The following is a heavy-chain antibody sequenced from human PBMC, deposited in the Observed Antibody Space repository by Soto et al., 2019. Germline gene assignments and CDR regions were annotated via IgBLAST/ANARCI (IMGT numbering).Heavy chain of an antibody. Sequence: ESWGGVVQPGRSLRLSCAASGFTFDNYGLHWVRQAPGKGLEWVAVISYDGSKKFYADSVTGRFTISRDNSKNTLYLQMNTLRVEDTAVYYCAKDLDVVVVVTATRGLDVWGQGTTVTVSS. CDR3: AKDLDVVVVVTATRGLDV. J-gene: IGHJ6*02. CDR2: ISYDGSKK. CDR1: GFTFDNYG. D-gene: IGHD2-15*01. V-gene: IGHV3-30*18.